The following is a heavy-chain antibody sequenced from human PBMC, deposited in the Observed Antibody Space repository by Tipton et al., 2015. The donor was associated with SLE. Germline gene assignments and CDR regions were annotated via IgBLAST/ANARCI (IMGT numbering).Heavy chain of an antibody. V-gene: IGHV4-59*01. J-gene: IGHJ5*02. D-gene: IGHD6-13*01. CDR2: IYHSAST. Sequence: LRLSCTISGGSISNYYWNWIRQPPGKGLEWIGYIYHSASTNYNPSLKSRVTISVDTSKNQFSLKLSSVTAADTAVYYCARGIAAPGWFDPWGQGTLVTVSS. CDR1: GGSISNYY. CDR3: ARGIAAPGWFDP.